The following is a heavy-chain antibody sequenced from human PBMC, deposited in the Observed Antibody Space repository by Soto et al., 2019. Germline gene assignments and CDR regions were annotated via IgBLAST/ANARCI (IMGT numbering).Heavy chain of an antibody. V-gene: IGHV3-33*01. D-gene: IGHD3-10*01. J-gene: IGHJ5*02. CDR1: GFNFSNYG. CDR3: ASASGATVS. Sequence: QVQLVESGGGVAHPGGSLRLSCAGSGFNFSNYGMQWVRQAPGKGLEWGAHIWYDGSNKYYADSVKGRFTISRDNSKNTLYLQMDSLRPDDTAVYYCASASGATVSWGQGTLVTV. CDR2: IWYDGSNK.